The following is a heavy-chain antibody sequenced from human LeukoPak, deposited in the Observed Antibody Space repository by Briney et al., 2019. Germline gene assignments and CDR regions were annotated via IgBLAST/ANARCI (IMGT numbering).Heavy chain of an antibody. Sequence: ASVKVSCKASGYTFTGYYMHWVRQAPGQGLEWMGRINPNSGGTNYVQKFQGRVTMTRDTSISTAYMELSRLRSDDTAVYYCARDRHCSGGSCYLYPGYWGQGTLVTVSS. D-gene: IGHD2-15*01. CDR1: GYTFTGYY. CDR2: INPNSGGT. J-gene: IGHJ4*02. CDR3: ARDRHCSGGSCYLYPGY. V-gene: IGHV1-2*06.